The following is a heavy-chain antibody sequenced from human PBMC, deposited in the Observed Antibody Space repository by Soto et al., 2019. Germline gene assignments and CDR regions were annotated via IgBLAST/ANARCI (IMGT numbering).Heavy chain of an antibody. CDR3: ARFRGSSRMDV. D-gene: IGHD6-6*01. CDR2: IIPIFGTA. V-gene: IGHV1-69*13. Sequence: SVKVSCKAAGYTFTNYGISWVRQAPGQGLEWMGGIIPIFGTANYAQKFQGRVTITADESTSTAYMELSSLRSEDTAVYYCARFRGSSRMDVWGQGTTVTVSS. CDR1: GYTFTNYG. J-gene: IGHJ6*02.